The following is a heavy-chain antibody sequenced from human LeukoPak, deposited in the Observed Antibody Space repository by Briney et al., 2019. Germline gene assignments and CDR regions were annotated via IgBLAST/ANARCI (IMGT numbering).Heavy chain of an antibody. CDR2: INPNSGGT. D-gene: IGHD3-22*01. CDR1: GYTLTDYY. Sequence: ASVKVSCTASGYTLTDYYMHWVRQAPGQGLEWMGRINPNSGGTNYAQKFQGRVTMTRDTSISTVYMELSRLRSDDTAVYYCAGVGYYESSGYYEYWGQGTLVTVSS. CDR3: AGVGYYESSGYYEY. J-gene: IGHJ4*02. V-gene: IGHV1-2*06.